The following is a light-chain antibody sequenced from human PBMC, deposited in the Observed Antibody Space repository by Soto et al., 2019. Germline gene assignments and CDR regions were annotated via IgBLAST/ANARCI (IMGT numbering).Light chain of an antibody. CDR2: LAS. Sequence: DIVLTQSPLSLPVTPGEPASISCRSSQSLLQSNGNNHVDWYLQRPGQSPQLLLYLASSRASGVPDRFSGSGSGTEFSLEISRVEAEDVGVYYCLQAAQSPLTFGQGTQLEIK. CDR3: LQAAQSPLT. CDR1: QSLLQSNGNNH. V-gene: IGKV2-28*01. J-gene: IGKJ5*01.